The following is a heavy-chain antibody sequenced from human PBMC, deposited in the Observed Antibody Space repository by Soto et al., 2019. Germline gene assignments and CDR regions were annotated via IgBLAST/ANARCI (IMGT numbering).Heavy chain of an antibody. Sequence: SETLSLTCTVSGDSISGYYWSWIRQPPAKGLEWIGHIYYLGTTYYNPSLKSRFTISIYKSRWQFSLKLNSVTAADRAVYYCERQSVVKPGGPVLVDSGGQGTLVTVS. CDR2: IYYLGTT. J-gene: IGHJ4*02. CDR3: ERQSVVKPGGPVLVDS. CDR1: GDSISGYY. V-gene: IGHV4-59*08. D-gene: IGHD3-16*01.